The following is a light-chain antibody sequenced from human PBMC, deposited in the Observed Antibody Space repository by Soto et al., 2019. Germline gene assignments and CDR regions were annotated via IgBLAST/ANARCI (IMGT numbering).Light chain of an antibody. CDR3: QQYYSYPLT. CDR1: QGISSY. CDR2: AAS. J-gene: IGKJ5*01. Sequence: AIRMTQSPASFSASTGDRCTSTGGASQGISSYLAWYQQKPGKAPKLLIYAASTLQSGVPSRFSGSGSGTDSTLTISCLQSEDFATYYCQQYYSYPLTFGGGTRLEIK. V-gene: IGKV1-8*01.